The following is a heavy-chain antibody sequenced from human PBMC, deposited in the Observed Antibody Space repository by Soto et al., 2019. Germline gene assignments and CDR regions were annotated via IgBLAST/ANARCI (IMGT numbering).Heavy chain of an antibody. V-gene: IGHV1-18*01. J-gene: IGHJ4*02. CDR1: GYTFTSYG. CDR3: ARGGYSRPSFHFDY. Sequence: QVQLVQSGAEVKKPGASVKVSCKASGYTFTSYGISWVRQAPGQGLEWMGGISAYNGDTNYAQKLQGRVTMTTVTSTSKVYMEMRSLRSDDTAVYYCARGGYSRPSFHFDYWGQGTLVTVSS. CDR2: ISAYNGDT. D-gene: IGHD5-12*01.